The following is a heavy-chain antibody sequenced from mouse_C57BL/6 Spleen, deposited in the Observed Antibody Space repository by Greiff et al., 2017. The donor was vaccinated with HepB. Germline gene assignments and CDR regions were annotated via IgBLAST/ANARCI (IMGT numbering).Heavy chain of an antibody. CDR2: IYPGNSDT. CDR1: GYTFTSYW. D-gene: IGHD1-1*01. J-gene: IGHJ1*03. CDR3: TRSGSSYVRYFDV. V-gene: IGHV1-5*01. Sequence: VQLQQSGTVLARPGASVKMSCKTSGYTFTSYWMHWVKQRPGQGLEWIGAIYPGNSDTSYNQKFKGKAKLTAVTSASTAYMELSSLTNEDSAVYYCTRSGSSYVRYFDVWGTGTTVTVSS.